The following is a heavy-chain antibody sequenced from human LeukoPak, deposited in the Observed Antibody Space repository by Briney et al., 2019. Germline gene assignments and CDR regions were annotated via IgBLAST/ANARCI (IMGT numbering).Heavy chain of an antibody. V-gene: IGHV4-59*12. CDR1: GVSMSSYF. CDR2: IYHSGSS. Sequence: SETLSLTCTVSGVSMSSYFWSWIRQPPGKGLEWIGYIYHSGSSHYNPSLKSRVTISVDTSKNQFSLKLSSVTAADTAVYYCARDTSTVTNENYFDYWGQGTLVTVSS. CDR3: ARDTSTVTNENYFDY. D-gene: IGHD4-17*01. J-gene: IGHJ4*02.